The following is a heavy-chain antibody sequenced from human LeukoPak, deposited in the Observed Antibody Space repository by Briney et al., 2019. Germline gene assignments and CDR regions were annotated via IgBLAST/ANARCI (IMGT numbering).Heavy chain of an antibody. Sequence: SVKVSCKASGGTFSSDAISWVRQAPGQGLEWMGGIIPIFGTANYAQKFQGRVTITADAATSTAYMELSSLRSEDTAVYYCASEIVVVGDDAFDIWGQGTMVTVSS. CDR3: ASEIVVVGDDAFDI. D-gene: IGHD3-22*01. CDR2: IIPIFGTA. J-gene: IGHJ3*02. CDR1: GGTFSSDA. V-gene: IGHV1-69*13.